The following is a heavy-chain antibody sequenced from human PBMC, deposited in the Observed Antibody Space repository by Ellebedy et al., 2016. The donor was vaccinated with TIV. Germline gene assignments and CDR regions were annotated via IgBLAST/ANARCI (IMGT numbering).Heavy chain of an antibody. V-gene: IGHV1-3*01. J-gene: IGHJ4*02. Sequence: KFQGRVTITRDTSASTAYMELSSLRSEDTAVYYCARGVEVVVAATEFDYWGQGTLVTVSS. D-gene: IGHD2-15*01. CDR3: ARGVEVVVAATEFDY.